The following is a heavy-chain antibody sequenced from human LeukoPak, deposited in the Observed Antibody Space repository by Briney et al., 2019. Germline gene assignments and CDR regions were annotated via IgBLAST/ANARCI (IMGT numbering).Heavy chain of an antibody. CDR2: IYYSGST. CDR1: GGSISSYY. D-gene: IGHD1-26*01. V-gene: IGHV4-59*01. CDR3: ASFVGGYYFDY. J-gene: IGHJ4*02. Sequence: SETLSLTCTVSGGSISSYYWSWIRQPPGKGLEWIGYIYYSGSTNYNPSLKSRVTISVDTSKNQFSLKLSSVTAADTAVYYCASFVGGYYFDYWGQGTLVTVSS.